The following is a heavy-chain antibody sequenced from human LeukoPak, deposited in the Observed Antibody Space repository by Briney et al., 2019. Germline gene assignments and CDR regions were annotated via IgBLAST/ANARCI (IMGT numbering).Heavy chain of an antibody. CDR3: ARAKRETSTRPWTSGMDV. J-gene: IGHJ6*02. Sequence: GGSLRLSCAASGFTLSDYDIHWVRQPIGKGLDWVSGLGSAGDKYHAGSERGRFTISREDAENSVYLQMNGLRPEDTAIYYCARAKRETSTRPWTSGMDVWGQGTRVTVS. D-gene: IGHD3/OR15-3a*01. CDR2: LGSAGDK. CDR1: GFTLSDYD. V-gene: IGHV3-13*01.